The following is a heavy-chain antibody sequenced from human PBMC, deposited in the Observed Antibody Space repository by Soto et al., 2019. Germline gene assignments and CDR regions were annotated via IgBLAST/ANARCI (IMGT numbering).Heavy chain of an antibody. V-gene: IGHV4-4*02. J-gene: IGHJ1*01. CDR3: ASVYDYGEIQH. D-gene: IGHD4-17*01. CDR2: IYHSGST. Sequence: PSETLSLTCAVSGGSISSSNWWSWVRQPPGKGLEWIGEIYHSGSTNYNPSLKSRVTISVDTSKNQFSLKLSSVTAADTAVYYCASVYDYGEIQHWGQGTLVTVSS. CDR1: GGSISSSNW.